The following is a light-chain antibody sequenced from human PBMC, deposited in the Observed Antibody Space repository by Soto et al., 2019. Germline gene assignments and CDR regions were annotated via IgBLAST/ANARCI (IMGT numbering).Light chain of an antibody. CDR1: QSISSG. CDR2: KAS. V-gene: IGKV1-5*03. J-gene: IGKJ1*01. CDR3: QQYNNYWT. Sequence: DIQMTQSLSTLSASVGDRVTITCRASQSISSGLAWYQQKPGQAPKFLIYKASRLQSGVPSRFSGSGSGTEFTLTISSLQPDDFATYYCQQYNNYWTFGQGTKVEIK.